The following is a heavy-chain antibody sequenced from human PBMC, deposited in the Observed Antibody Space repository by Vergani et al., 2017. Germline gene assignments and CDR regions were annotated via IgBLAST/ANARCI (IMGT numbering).Heavy chain of an antibody. CDR1: GYSFTSYW. J-gene: IGHJ4*02. V-gene: IGHV5-51*03. D-gene: IGHD6-6*01. Sequence: EVQLVQSGAEVKKPGESLKISCKGSGYSFTSYWIGWVRQMPGKGLEWMGIIYPGDSDTRYSPSFQGQVTISADKSISTAYLQWSSLKASDTAMYDCAGLLRGYSSSSYYFDYWGQGTLVTVSS. CDR3: AGLLRGYSSSSYYFDY. CDR2: IYPGDSDT.